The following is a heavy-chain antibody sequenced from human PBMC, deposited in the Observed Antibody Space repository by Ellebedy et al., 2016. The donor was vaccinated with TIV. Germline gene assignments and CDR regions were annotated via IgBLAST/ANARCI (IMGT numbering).Heavy chain of an antibody. D-gene: IGHD1-1*01. CDR1: GFSVSSPY. J-gene: IGHJ5*02. CDR2: IRGSGGST. V-gene: IGHV3-23*01. Sequence: GESLKISCVVSGFSVSSPYMSWVRQAPGKGLEWVSAIRGSGGSTFYADSVKGRFTISRDNSKNMLYLQMNSLRVDDTAVYYCAAGNDGGWFDPWGQGTLVTVSS. CDR3: AAGNDGGWFDP.